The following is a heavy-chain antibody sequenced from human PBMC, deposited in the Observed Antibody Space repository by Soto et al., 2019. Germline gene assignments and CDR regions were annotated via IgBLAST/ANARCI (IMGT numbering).Heavy chain of an antibody. CDR2: IIPIFGTA. CDR3: ARESEGSDSSGYADY. V-gene: IGHV1-69*13. J-gene: IGHJ4*02. CDR1: GGTFSSYA. D-gene: IGHD3-22*01. Sequence: GASVKVSCKASGGTFSSYAISWVRQAPGQGLEWMGGIIPIFGTANYAQKFQGRVTITADESTSTAYMELSSLRSEDTAVYYCARESEGSDSSGYADYWGQGTLVTVYS.